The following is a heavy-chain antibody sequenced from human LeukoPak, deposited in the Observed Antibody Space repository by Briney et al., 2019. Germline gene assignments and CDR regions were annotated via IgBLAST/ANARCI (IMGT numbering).Heavy chain of an antibody. D-gene: IGHD5-24*01. CDR2: IYYGGST. Sequence: QTLSLTCTVSGGSISSSDYYWGWIRQPPGRGLEWIGSIYYGGSTYYNPSLKSRVTISVDTSMNQFSLKLSSVTAADTAVYYCAREARRDGYPFDYWGQGTLVTVSS. CDR3: AREARRDGYPFDY. J-gene: IGHJ4*02. CDR1: GGSISSSDYY. V-gene: IGHV4-39*07.